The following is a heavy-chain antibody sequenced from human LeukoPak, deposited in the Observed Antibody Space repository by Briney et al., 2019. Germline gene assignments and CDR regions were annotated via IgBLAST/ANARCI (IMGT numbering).Heavy chain of an antibody. CDR3: AKEQSLSSGYYYVSWDC. V-gene: IGHV3-30*18. D-gene: IGHD3-22*01. Sequence: PGGSLRLSCAASGFTFSDYGMHWVRQAPGKGLEWVAVISYDGRNIYYADSVQGRFTISRDNSKNTLHLQMNSLRPEDTAVYHCAKEQSLSSGYYYVSWDCWGQGTLVTVSS. CDR2: ISYDGRNI. CDR1: GFTFSDYG. J-gene: IGHJ4*02.